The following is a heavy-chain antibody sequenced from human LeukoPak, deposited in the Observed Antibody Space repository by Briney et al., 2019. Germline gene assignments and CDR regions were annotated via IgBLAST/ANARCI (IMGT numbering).Heavy chain of an antibody. D-gene: IGHD3-10*01. Sequence: SDTLSLTCTVSGGSISSSSYYWGWIRPPPGKGLEWIGSIYYSGSTYYNPSLKSRVTISVDTSKNQFSLKLSSVTAADTAVYYCARRTYYYGSGISSEAFDIWGQGTMVTVSS. V-gene: IGHV4-39*01. CDR1: GGSISSSSYY. CDR3: ARRTYYYGSGISSEAFDI. CDR2: IYYSGST. J-gene: IGHJ3*02.